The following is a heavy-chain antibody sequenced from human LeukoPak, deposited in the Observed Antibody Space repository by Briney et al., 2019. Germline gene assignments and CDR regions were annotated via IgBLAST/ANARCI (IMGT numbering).Heavy chain of an antibody. J-gene: IGHJ4*02. Sequence: KSGGSLRLSCAASGFTFSSYSMNWVRQAPGKGLEWVSSISSSSSYIYYADSVKGRFTISRDNAKNSLYLQMNSLRAEDAAVYYCARDPDYGDDYWGQGTLVTVSS. CDR2: ISSSSSYI. V-gene: IGHV3-21*01. CDR1: GFTFSSYS. CDR3: ARDPDYGDDY. D-gene: IGHD4-17*01.